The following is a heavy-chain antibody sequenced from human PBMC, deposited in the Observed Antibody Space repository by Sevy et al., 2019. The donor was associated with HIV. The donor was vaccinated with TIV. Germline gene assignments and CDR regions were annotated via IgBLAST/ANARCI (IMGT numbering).Heavy chain of an antibody. CDR1: GFTVGDNY. CDR2: INAGGGT. CDR3: ARDLSH. Sequence: GGSLRLSCAASGFTVGDNYMGWVRQAPGKGLEWVSLINAGGGTYYADSVKGRFTISRDNSKNILYLQMNSLRAEDMAIYYCARDLSHWGQGTLVTVSS. J-gene: IGHJ4*02. V-gene: IGHV3-53*01.